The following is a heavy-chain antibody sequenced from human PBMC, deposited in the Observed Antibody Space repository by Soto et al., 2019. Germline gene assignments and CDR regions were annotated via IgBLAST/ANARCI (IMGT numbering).Heavy chain of an antibody. J-gene: IGHJ4*02. Sequence: EVQLLESGGGIVQPGGSLRVSCVASGFTFRNFVMSWVRQAPGKGLEWVSAIRGTGGETFYADSVKGRFTISRDNSKNMLYLQMNSLGDEDTALYFCARDREWGVVSPSHDYWGQGTLVTVSS. CDR2: IRGTGGET. CDR1: GFTFRNFV. CDR3: ARDREWGVVSPSHDY. D-gene: IGHD2-21*01. V-gene: IGHV3-23*01.